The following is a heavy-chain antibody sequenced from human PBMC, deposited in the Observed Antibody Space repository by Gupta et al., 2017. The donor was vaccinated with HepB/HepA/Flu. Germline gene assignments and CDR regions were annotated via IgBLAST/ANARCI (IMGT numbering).Heavy chain of an antibody. CDR3: TQDHIRADY. J-gene: IGHJ4*02. CDR1: GISFTNAW. D-gene: IGHD2-21*01. Sequence: EVQLVESGGGLVKPGASLRLSCAVSGISFTNAWMSWGRQTPGKGLEWVGGIKNKVDGGTAEYATPLKGRFAISRDDSRNTPSLQMNSLISEDTAIYYCTQDHIRADYWGQGTLVTVSS. CDR2: IKNKVDGGTA. V-gene: IGHV3-15*01.